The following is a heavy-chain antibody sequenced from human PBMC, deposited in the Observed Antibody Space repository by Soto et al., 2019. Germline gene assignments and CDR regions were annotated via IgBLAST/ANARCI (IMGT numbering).Heavy chain of an antibody. J-gene: IGHJ3*01. Sequence: QVQLQESGPGLVRPSQTLSLTCTVSAGSISTINYYWSWIRQHPEKGLEWIGYISYSGSTFYHSSLKSRVTISLDTSKKQFSLTLTSVTAADTAVYYCARSAQWDGFDPWGQGRWSPSLQ. D-gene: IGHD2-8*01. V-gene: IGHV4-31*03. CDR1: AGSISTINYY. CDR2: ISYSGST. CDR3: ARSAQWDGFDP.